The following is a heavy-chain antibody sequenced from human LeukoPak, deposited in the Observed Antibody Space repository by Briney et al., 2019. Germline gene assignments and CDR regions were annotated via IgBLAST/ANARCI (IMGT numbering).Heavy chain of an antibody. CDR1: GGSISSSNW. CDR3: AVGGVYLRGGAEAFDI. J-gene: IGHJ3*02. Sequence: SETLSLTCAVSGGSISSSNWWSWVRQPPGKGLEWIGEIYHSGSTNYNPSLKSRVTISVDKSRNQFSLKLSSVTAADTAVYYCAVGGVYLRGGAEAFDIWGQGTMVTVSS. D-gene: IGHD3-10*01. CDR2: IYHSGST. V-gene: IGHV4-4*02.